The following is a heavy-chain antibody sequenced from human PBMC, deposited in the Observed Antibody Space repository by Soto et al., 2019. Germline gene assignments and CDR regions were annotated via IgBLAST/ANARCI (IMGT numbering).Heavy chain of an antibody. D-gene: IGHD3-10*01. CDR1: GYTFTSYD. Sequence: QVQLVQSGAEVKKPGASGKVSCKASGYTFTSYDINWVRQATGQGLEWMGWMNPNSGNTGYAQKFQGRVTXTXNXPISTAYMELSSLRSEDTAVYYCARGELLWFGELLRWGQGTLVTVSS. CDR3: ARGELLWFGELLR. CDR2: MNPNSGNT. V-gene: IGHV1-8*01. J-gene: IGHJ4*02.